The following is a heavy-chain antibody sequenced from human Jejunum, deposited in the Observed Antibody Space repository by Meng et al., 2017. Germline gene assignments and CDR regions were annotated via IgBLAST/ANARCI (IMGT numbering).Heavy chain of an antibody. J-gene: IGHJ4*02. D-gene: IGHD2-2*01. CDR1: GDTFGGYY. Sequence: QVQLVDTGAEVTKPGASVKVSCQAFGDTFGGYYVNWVRQAPGQGLEYMGRIMPDSGYSTYVQRFQDRVTMTTDTSISTVYMELSRLTSDDTAVYYCASHQRGFDIDTAPNWGQGTLVTVFS. CDR3: ASHQRGFDIDTAPN. V-gene: IGHV1-2*06. CDR2: IMPDSGYS.